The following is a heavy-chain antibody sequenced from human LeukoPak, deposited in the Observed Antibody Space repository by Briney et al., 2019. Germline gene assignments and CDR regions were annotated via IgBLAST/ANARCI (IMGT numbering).Heavy chain of an antibody. J-gene: IGHJ5*02. V-gene: IGHV4-38-2*02. CDR3: ARDFFGRAAGTGNWFDP. D-gene: IGHD6-13*01. CDR1: GYSITSGYY. Sequence: SETLSLTCSVSGYSITSGYYWGWIRQSPGKGLEWIGSVYHDGSTYYNPSLKGRVIVSVDTSKNQISLSLSSVTATDTAVYYCARDFFGRAAGTGNWFDPWGQGTLLTVSS. CDR2: VYHDGST.